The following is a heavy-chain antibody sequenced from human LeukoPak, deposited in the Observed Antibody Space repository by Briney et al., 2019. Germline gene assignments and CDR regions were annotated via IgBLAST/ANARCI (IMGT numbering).Heavy chain of an antibody. J-gene: IGHJ6*02. CDR2: ISAYNGNT. CDR3: GRVSQSQRHYYYYGMDV. Sequence: ASVKVSCKASGYTFTSYGISWVRQAPGQGLEWMGWISAYNGNTNYAQKLQGRVTMTTDTSTSTAYMELRSLRSDDTAVYYCGRVSQSQRHYYYYGMDVWGQGTTVTVSS. V-gene: IGHV1-18*01. CDR1: GYTFTSYG.